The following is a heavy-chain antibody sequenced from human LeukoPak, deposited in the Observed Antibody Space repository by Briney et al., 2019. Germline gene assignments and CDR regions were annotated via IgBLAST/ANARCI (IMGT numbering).Heavy chain of an antibody. J-gene: IGHJ5*02. CDR2: TYYRSKWYN. Sequence: SQTLSLTCAISGDSVSSNSAAWNSIGQSPSRGLEWLGRTYYRSKWYNDYAVSVKSRITINPDTSKNQFSLQLNSVTPEDTAVYYTARESWDIEGYNWFGPWGQGTLVTVSS. V-gene: IGHV6-1*01. D-gene: IGHD2-15*01. CDR1: GDSVSSNSAA. CDR3: ARESWDIEGYNWFGP.